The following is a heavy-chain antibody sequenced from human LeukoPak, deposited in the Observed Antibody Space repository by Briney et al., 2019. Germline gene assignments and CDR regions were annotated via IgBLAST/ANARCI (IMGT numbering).Heavy chain of an antibody. CDR3: ARWPDLLYSSSPYYFDY. Sequence: SETLSLTCSVSGYSISSGYYWGWIRQPPGKGLEWIGNIYHSGSTYYNPSLKSRVTISVDTSKNQFSLNLRSVTAADTAVYYCARWPDLLYSSSPYYFDYWGQGTLVTVSS. D-gene: IGHD6-13*01. J-gene: IGHJ4*02. V-gene: IGHV4-38-2*01. CDR1: GYSISSGYY. CDR2: IYHSGST.